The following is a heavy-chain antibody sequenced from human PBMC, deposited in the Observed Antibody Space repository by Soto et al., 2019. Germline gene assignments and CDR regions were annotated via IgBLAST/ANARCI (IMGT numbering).Heavy chain of an antibody. CDR3: AKASFEQWLVSDY. J-gene: IGHJ4*02. Sequence: SETLSLTCSVSGGSISSGYWTWIRHPPGTGLEWIGYIYLGGSFNYNPSLKSRVIISVDTAKNQFSLSLSSVTAADTAVYYCAKASFEQWLVSDYWGQGTLVTVSS. D-gene: IGHD6-19*01. CDR2: IYLGGSF. V-gene: IGHV4-59*01. CDR1: GGSISSGY.